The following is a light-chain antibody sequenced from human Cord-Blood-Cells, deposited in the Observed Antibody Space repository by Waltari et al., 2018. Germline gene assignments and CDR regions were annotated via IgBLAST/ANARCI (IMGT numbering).Light chain of an antibody. V-gene: IGKV3-11*01. CDR3: QQRSNWPT. CDR1: QSVSSY. Sequence: EIVLIQSPATLSLSPGGQHTLSCRASQSVSSYLAWYQQKPGQAPRLLIYDASNRATGIPARFSGSGSGTDFTLTISSLEPEDFAVYYCQQRSNWPTFGQGTKVEIK. CDR2: DAS. J-gene: IGKJ1*01.